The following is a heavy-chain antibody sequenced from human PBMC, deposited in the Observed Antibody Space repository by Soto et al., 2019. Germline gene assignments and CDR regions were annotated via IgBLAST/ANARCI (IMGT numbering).Heavy chain of an antibody. CDR3: ARVPDY. D-gene: IGHD2-2*01. CDR2: MYHSGST. J-gene: IGHJ4*02. V-gene: IGHV4-30-2*01. Sequence: SETLSLTCAVSGGSISSGGYSWSWIRQPPGKGLEWIGYMYHSGSTYYNPSLKSRVTISIDRSKNQFSLKLSSVTAADTAGYYCARVPDYWGQGILVPVSS. CDR1: GGSISSGGYS.